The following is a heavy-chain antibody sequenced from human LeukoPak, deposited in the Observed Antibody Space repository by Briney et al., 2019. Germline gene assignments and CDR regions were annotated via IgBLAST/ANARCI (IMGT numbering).Heavy chain of an antibody. Sequence: GGSLRLSCAASGFTFSYYWMSWVRQAPGKGLEWVANIKEDGSEKYYVDSVKGRFTISRDNAKNSLYLQMNSLRVEDTAVYYCARASRGIAANLCFDYWGQGTLVTVSS. CDR1: GFTFSYYW. CDR3: ARASRGIAANLCFDY. CDR2: IKEDGSEK. V-gene: IGHV3-7*01. J-gene: IGHJ4*02. D-gene: IGHD2-15*01.